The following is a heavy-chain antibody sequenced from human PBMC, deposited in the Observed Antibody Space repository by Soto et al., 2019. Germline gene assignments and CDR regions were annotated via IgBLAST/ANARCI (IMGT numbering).Heavy chain of an antibody. D-gene: IGHD2-2*01. Sequence: LSLTCTVSGGSISSYYWSWIRQPPGKGLEWIGYIYYSGSTNYNPSLKSRVTISVDTSKNQFSLKLSSVTAADTAVYYCARVVRDIVVVPAATYGGYYYYGMDVWGQGTTVTVSS. V-gene: IGHV4-59*01. CDR2: IYYSGST. CDR1: GGSISSYY. J-gene: IGHJ6*02. CDR3: ARVVRDIVVVPAATYGGYYYYGMDV.